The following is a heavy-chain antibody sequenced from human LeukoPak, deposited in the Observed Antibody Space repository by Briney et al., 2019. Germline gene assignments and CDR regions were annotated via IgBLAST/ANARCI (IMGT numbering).Heavy chain of an antibody. V-gene: IGHV1-46*01. CDR1: GYTFTSYY. D-gene: IGHD1-7*01. Sequence: ASVKVSCKASGYTFTSYYMHWVRQAPGQGLEWMGIINPSGGSTSYAQKFQGKVTMTRDTSTSTVYMELSSLRSEDTAVYYCARTTGTTVGYDYWGQGTLVTVSS. CDR2: INPSGGST. CDR3: ARTTGTTVGYDY. J-gene: IGHJ4*02.